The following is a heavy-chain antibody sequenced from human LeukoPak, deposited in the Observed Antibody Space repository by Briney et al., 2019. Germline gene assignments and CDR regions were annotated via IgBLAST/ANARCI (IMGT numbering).Heavy chain of an antibody. Sequence: PGGSLRLSCAASGFTFSSYSMNWVRQAPGKGLEWVSSISSSSSYIYYADSVKGRFTISRDNAKNSLYLQMNSLSAEDTAVYYCASIAAAGRSYDYWGQGTLVTVSS. V-gene: IGHV3-21*01. D-gene: IGHD6-13*01. CDR2: ISSSSSYI. CDR1: GFTFSSYS. CDR3: ASIAAAGRSYDY. J-gene: IGHJ4*02.